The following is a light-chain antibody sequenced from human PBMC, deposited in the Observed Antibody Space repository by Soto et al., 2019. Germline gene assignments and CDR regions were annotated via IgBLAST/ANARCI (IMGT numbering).Light chain of an antibody. J-gene: IGKJ3*01. CDR2: AAS. V-gene: IGKV3-20*01. Sequence: EIVLTQSPGTLSLSPGERATLSCRASQSVSTNSLVWYQQKPGQAPRLLIYAASNSATGIPDRFSGSGSGTDFTLTISRLEPEDFAVYCCQQYQYGAAPLFSFGPGTKVDIK. CDR1: QSVSTNS. CDR3: QQYQYGAAPLFS.